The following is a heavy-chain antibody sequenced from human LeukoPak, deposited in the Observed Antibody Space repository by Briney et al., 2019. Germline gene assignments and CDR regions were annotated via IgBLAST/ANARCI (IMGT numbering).Heavy chain of an antibody. V-gene: IGHV4-31*03. J-gene: IGHJ5*02. CDR1: GGSISSGGYY. CDR2: IYYSGST. Sequence: PSETLSLTCTVSGGSISSGGYYWSWIRQHPGKGLEWIGYIYYSGSTHYNPSLKSRVTISVDTSKNQFSLKLSSVTAADTAVYYCAREAAVPAANWFDPWGQGTLVTVSS. D-gene: IGHD2-2*01. CDR3: AREAAVPAANWFDP.